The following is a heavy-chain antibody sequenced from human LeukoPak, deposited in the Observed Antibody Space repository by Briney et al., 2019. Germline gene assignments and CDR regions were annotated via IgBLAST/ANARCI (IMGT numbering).Heavy chain of an antibody. CDR3: AREGLAVEVPAAMPFDY. CDR2: IWCDGSNK. CDR1: GFTFSSYG. D-gene: IGHD2-2*01. J-gene: IGHJ4*02. Sequence: QPGRSLRLSCAASGFTFSSYGMHWVRQATGKGLEWGAVIWCDGSNKYYADSVKGRFTISRDNSKNTLYLQRNSPRDEDTAVYYCAREGLAVEVPAAMPFDYWGQGTLVTVSS. V-gene: IGHV3-33*01.